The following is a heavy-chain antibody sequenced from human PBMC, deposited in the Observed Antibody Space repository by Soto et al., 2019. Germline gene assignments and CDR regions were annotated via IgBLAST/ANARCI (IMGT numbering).Heavy chain of an antibody. D-gene: IGHD6-6*01. CDR2: IRRKAESYTT. Sequence: GGSLRLSCAASGFTFSDDFMDWVRQAPGKGLEWVGRIRRKAESYTTEYVASVTGRFSISRDDRENSVYLQMNSLKTEDTATYYCVSSVYWPFDPWGQGTLVTVSS. CDR3: VSSVYWPFDP. CDR1: GFTFSDDF. V-gene: IGHV3-72*01. J-gene: IGHJ5*02.